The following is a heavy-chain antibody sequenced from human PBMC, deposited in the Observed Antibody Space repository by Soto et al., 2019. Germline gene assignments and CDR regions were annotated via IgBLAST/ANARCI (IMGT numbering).Heavy chain of an antibody. CDR1: GGSISSADYA. J-gene: IGHJ5*02. D-gene: IGHD3-22*01. CDR2: IYHSGST. Sequence: PSETLSITCAVSGGSISSADYAWSWIRQPPGKGLEWIGYIYHSGSTYYIPSLKSRVTISVDRSKNQFSLKLSSVTAGDTAVYYCARAQSPRYYDSSGFQTNWFDPWGQGTLVTVSS. CDR3: ARAQSPRYYDSSGFQTNWFDP. V-gene: IGHV4-30-2*01.